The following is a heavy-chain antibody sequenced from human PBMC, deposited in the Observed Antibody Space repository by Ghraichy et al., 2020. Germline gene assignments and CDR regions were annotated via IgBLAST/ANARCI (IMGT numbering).Heavy chain of an antibody. V-gene: IGHV4-34*01. CDR2: INHSGST. CDR3: ARDKFWSGYSGNYYYYGMDV. CDR1: GGSFSGYY. D-gene: IGHD3-3*01. J-gene: IGHJ6*02. Sequence: SETLSLTCAVYGGSFSGYYWSWIRQPPGKGLEWIGEINHSGSTNYNPSLKSRVTISVDTSKNQFSLKLSSVTAADTAVYYCARDKFWSGYSGNYYYYGMDVWGQGTTVTVSS.